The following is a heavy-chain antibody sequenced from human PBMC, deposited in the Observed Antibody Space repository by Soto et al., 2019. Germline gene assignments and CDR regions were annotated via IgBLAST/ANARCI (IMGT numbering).Heavy chain of an antibody. CDR3: ARVRPGPGGYSYGSFYYGMDV. CDR1: GYTFTGYY. V-gene: IGHV1-2*02. D-gene: IGHD5-18*01. Sequence: QVQLVQSGAEVKKPGASVKVSCKASGYTFTGYYMHWVRQAPGQGLEWMGWINPNSGGTNYAQKFQGRVTMTRDTSISTAYMELSRLRSDDTAVYYCARVRPGPGGYSYGSFYYGMDVWGQGTTVTVSS. J-gene: IGHJ6*02. CDR2: INPNSGGT.